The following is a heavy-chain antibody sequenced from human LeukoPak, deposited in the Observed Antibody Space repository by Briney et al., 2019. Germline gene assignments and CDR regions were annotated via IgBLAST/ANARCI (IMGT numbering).Heavy chain of an antibody. CDR3: ARRPGEYGGNDFDY. Sequence: SQTLSLTCTVSGGSISSGGYYWGWIRQPPGKGLEWIGSIYYSGSTHYNPSLKSRVTMSIDTSKNQFSLRLSSVTAADTAVYYCARRPGEYGGNDFDYWGQGTLVTVSS. D-gene: IGHD4/OR15-4a*01. CDR1: GGSISSGGYY. V-gene: IGHV4-39*01. J-gene: IGHJ4*02. CDR2: IYYSGST.